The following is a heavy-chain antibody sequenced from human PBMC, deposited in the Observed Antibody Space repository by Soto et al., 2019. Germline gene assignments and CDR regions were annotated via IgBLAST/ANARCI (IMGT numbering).Heavy chain of an antibody. V-gene: IGHV4-31*03. D-gene: IGHD6-13*01. CDR1: GGSFNSGAYY. J-gene: IGHJ5*02. Sequence: PSETLSLTCTVSGGSFNSGAYYWSWIRQLPGKGLEWIGYINYRETTYYNPSLKSRVTISRDPSKRQFSLRVNSVTAADTAVYYCARVSATGTRWFDPWGQGTQVTVSS. CDR3: ARVSATGTRWFDP. CDR2: INYRETT.